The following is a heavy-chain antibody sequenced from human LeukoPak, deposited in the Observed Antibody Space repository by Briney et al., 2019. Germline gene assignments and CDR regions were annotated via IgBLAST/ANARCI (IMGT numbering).Heavy chain of an antibody. CDR3: ARVRGSYSVDY. Sequence: GGSLRLSCAASGFTFSDYYMSWIRQAPGMGLEWISYISTSGTTTYHADSVKGRFTISRDDAKNSLYLQMNSLRADDTALYYCARVRGSYSVDYWGQGTLVTVSS. CDR1: GFTFSDYY. V-gene: IGHV3-11*04. CDR2: ISTSGTTT. D-gene: IGHD3-10*01. J-gene: IGHJ4*02.